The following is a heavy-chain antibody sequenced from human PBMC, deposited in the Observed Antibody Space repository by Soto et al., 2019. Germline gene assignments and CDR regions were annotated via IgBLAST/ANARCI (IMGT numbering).Heavy chain of an antibody. V-gene: IGHV4-34*01. J-gene: IGHJ4*02. CDR3: ARGYSYGVDY. CDR1: GGSFSGYY. CDR2: INHSGST. Sequence: PSETLSLTCAVYGGSFSGYYWSWIRQPPGKGLEWIGEINHSGSTNYNPSLKSRVTISVDTSKNQFSLKLSSVTAADTAVYYCARGYSYGVDYWGQGTLVTVSS. D-gene: IGHD5-18*01.